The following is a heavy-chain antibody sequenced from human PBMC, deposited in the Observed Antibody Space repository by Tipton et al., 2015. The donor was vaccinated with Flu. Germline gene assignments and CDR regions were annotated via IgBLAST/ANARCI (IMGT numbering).Heavy chain of an antibody. CDR1: GGSMSTGGYY. CDR3: ARDLLPGPQSDAIDI. V-gene: IGHV4-31*03. J-gene: IGHJ3*02. CDR2: IYYNGRT. Sequence: LRLSCTVSGGSMSTGGYYWSWVRQLPGKGLEWMGYIYYNGRTYYSPSLKSRLTMSEDMSKNLFSMRLSSVTAADTAVYYCARDLLPGPQSDAIDIWGQGTMVTVSS.